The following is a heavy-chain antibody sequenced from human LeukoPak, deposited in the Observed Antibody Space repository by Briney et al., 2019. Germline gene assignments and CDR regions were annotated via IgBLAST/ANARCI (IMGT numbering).Heavy chain of an antibody. V-gene: IGHV4-34*01. D-gene: IGHD2-2*01. CDR3: ARGQVPAARGYNWFDP. CDR2: INARGDT. CDR1: GGSFNDYY. Sequence: PSETLSLTCAAYGGSFNDYYWNWIREPPGKGLEWIGEINARGDTNYNPSLKSRVTISVDTSKKQFSLRLTSMVAADTALYYCARGQVPAARGYNWFDPWGQGTLVTVSS. J-gene: IGHJ5*02.